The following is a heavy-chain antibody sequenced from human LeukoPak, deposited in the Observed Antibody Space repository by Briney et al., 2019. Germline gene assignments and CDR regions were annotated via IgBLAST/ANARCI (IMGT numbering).Heavy chain of an antibody. J-gene: IGHJ4*02. CDR1: GFTFSSYE. V-gene: IGHV3-48*03. CDR3: ARESEPYYYDSSGYPNY. CDR2: ISRSGSTI. Sequence: GGSLRLSCAASGFTFSSYEMNWVRQAPGKGLEWVSYISRSGSTIYYADSVKGRFTISRDNAKNSLYLQMNSLRAEDTAVYYCARESEPYYYDSSGYPNYWGQGTLVTVSS. D-gene: IGHD3-22*01.